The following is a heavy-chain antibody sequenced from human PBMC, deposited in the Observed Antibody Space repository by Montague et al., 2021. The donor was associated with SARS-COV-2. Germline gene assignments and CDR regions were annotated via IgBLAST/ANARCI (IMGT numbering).Heavy chain of an antibody. V-gene: IGHV2-5*01. CDR3: AHRIRYYDIFTGIPFDY. D-gene: IGHD3-9*01. CDR1: GFSLSTPNVG. Sequence: PALVKPTQTLTPTCTFSGFSLSTPNVGVGWIRQPPGKALEWVAVIYSNDEKRYSPSLRNSLTITKDTAKNQVVLSLTYVDSVDTATYYCAHRIRYYDIFTGIPFDYWGQGSLVTVSS. J-gene: IGHJ4*02. CDR2: IYSNDEK.